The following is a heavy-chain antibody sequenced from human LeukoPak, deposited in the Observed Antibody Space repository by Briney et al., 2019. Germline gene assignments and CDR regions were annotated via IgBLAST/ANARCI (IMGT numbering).Heavy chain of an antibody. CDR2: IRSKPYGGTT. J-gene: IGHJ3*02. CDR3: SRTRISGIDGFDI. V-gene: IGHV3-49*03. CDR1: GFTVSDDG. Sequence: GGSLRLSCTASGFTVSDDGVNWFRQAPGKGVEWVAFIRSKPYGGTTEYAASVKGRFSISGDDSTSIVYLQMNSLKTEDTALYYCSRTRISGIDGFDIWGQGTMVTVSS. D-gene: IGHD2-15*01.